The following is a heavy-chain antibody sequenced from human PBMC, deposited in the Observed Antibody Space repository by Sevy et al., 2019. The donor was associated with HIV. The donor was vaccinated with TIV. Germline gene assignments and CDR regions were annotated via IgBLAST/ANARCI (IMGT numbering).Heavy chain of an antibody. CDR1: GFTVSSNY. D-gene: IGHD6-19*01. V-gene: IGHV3-53*01. Sequence: WGSLRLSCAASGFTVSSNYMSWVRQAPGKGLEWVSVIYSGGSTYYADSVKGRFTISRDNSKNTLYLQMNSLRAEDTAVYYCPRDKQWLVEGYYYYGMDVWGQGTTVTVSS. J-gene: IGHJ6*02. CDR2: IYSGGST. CDR3: PRDKQWLVEGYYYYGMDV.